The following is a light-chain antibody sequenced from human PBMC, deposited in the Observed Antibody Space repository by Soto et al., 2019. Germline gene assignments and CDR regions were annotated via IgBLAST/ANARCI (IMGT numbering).Light chain of an antibody. CDR2: GAS. CDR3: QQYGSSPTWT. Sequence: ESVLTQSPGTLSLSPGERATLSCRASQSVSSNYLAWYQQKPGQAPRLLIYGASTRATGIPDRFSGSGSGTDFTLTISRLEPDDSAGYYCQQYGSSPTWTFGQGTKVEIK. CDR1: QSVSSNY. J-gene: IGKJ1*01. V-gene: IGKV3-20*01.